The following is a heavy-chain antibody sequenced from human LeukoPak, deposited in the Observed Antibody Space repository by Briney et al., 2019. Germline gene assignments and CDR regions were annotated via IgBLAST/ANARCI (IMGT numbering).Heavy chain of an antibody. CDR2: IYSSGRT. CDR1: GDSISSGSYY. V-gene: IGHV4-61*02. Sequence: ASETLSLTCTVSGDSISSGSYYWSWIRQPAGEGLEWIGRIYSSGRTHYSPSLKSRVTISVDTSKNQFSLKLSSVTAADTAVYYCARGDDYGDYRVDYWGQGILVTVSS. CDR3: ARGDDYGDYRVDY. D-gene: IGHD4-17*01. J-gene: IGHJ4*02.